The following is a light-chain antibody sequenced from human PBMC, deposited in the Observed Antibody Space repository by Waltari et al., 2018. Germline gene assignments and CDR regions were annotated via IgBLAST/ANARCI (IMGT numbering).Light chain of an antibody. J-gene: IGKJ2*01. CDR2: LAS. Sequence: IEMTQSPSSLSASVGDRATLTCRASQSISTSLTWYQQRPGKAPKLLIYLASTLQSGVPSRFSGSGSGTDFSLTISSLQPEDFATYYCQQSYITAYTFGQGTKVEIQ. CDR1: QSISTS. V-gene: IGKV1-39*01. CDR3: QQSYITAYT.